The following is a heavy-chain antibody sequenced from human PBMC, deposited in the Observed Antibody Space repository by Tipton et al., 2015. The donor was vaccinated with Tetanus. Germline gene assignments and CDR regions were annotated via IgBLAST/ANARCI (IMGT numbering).Heavy chain of an antibody. CDR3: ARGYSSGWYPQTDY. CDR2: IYYGGST. Sequence: LRLSCTVSGGSISSYYWSWIRQPPGKGLEWIGYIYYGGSTNYNPSLKSRVTTSVDTSKNQFSLKLSSVTAADTAVYYCARGYSSGWYPQTDYWGQGTLVTVSS. D-gene: IGHD6-19*01. V-gene: IGHV4-59*01. J-gene: IGHJ4*02. CDR1: GGSISSYY.